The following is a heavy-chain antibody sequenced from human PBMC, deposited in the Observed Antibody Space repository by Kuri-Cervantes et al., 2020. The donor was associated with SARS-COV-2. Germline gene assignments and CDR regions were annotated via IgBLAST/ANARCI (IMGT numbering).Heavy chain of an antibody. Sequence: SVKVSCKASEDTFINYAISGVRQAPGQGLEWMGVIIPLFRTTNYAQRFQGRVTITAYESTSTAYMELSSLRSEDTAVYYCARKSIPLYGDCTDYYYYGMDVWGQGTTVTVSS. CDR1: EDTFINYA. CDR2: IIPLFRTT. D-gene: IGHD4-17*01. J-gene: IGHJ6*02. V-gene: IGHV1-69*13. CDR3: ARKSIPLYGDCTDYYYYGMDV.